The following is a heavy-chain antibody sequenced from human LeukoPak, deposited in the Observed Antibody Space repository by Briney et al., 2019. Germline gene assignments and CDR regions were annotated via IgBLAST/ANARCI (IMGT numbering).Heavy chain of an antibody. V-gene: IGHV3-7*03. Sequence: GGSLRLSCAASGFTFSSYWMTWVRQAPGKGLEWVANIKRDGSEKHYVDSVKGRFTISRDNAKNSMFLQMNSLRAEDTAVYYCASRLVAGVASIYNWGHGTLVTVSS. D-gene: IGHD6-19*01. CDR2: IKRDGSEK. J-gene: IGHJ4*01. CDR3: ASRLVAGVASIYN. CDR1: GFTFSSYW.